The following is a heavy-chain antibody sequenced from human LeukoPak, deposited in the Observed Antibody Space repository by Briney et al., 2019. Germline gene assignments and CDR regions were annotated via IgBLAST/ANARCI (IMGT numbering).Heavy chain of an antibody. CDR2: ISGSGGST. V-gene: IGHV3-23*01. CDR3: AKDLEIVVVPACDY. CDR1: GFTFSSYA. Sequence: PGGSLRLSCAASGFTFSSYAMSWVRQAPGKGLEWVSAISGSGGSTYYADSVKGRFTISRDNSKNTLYLQMNSLRAEDTAVYYCAKDLEIVVVPACDYWGQGTLVTVSS. D-gene: IGHD2-2*01. J-gene: IGHJ4*02.